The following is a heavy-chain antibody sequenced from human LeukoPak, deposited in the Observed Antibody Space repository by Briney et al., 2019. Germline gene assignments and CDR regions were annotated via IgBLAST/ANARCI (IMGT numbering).Heavy chain of an antibody. CDR3: ARAGTYYYDSSGYYYEGNWFDP. CDR1: GGSISSGGYS. J-gene: IGHJ5*02. CDR2: IYHSGST. Sequence: SQTLSLTCAVSGGSISSGGYSWSWIRQPPGKGLEWIGYIYHSGSTYYNPSLKSRVTISVDRSKNQFSLKPSSVTAADTAVYYCARAGTYYYDSSGYYYEGNWFDPWGQGTLVTVSS. D-gene: IGHD3-22*01. V-gene: IGHV4-30-2*01.